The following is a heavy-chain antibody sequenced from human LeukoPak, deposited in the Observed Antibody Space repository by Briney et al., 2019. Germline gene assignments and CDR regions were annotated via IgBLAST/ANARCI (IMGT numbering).Heavy chain of an antibody. Sequence: PGGSLRLSCAASGFTFSSYAMSWVRQAPGWGLQWVSTISSSGGNTYYADSVKGRFTISRDNSKNTLYLQMNSLRVEDTAVYYCANGLAGYYASSSWGQGTLVTVSS. CDR2: ISSSGGNT. V-gene: IGHV3-23*01. CDR3: ANGLAGYYASSS. D-gene: IGHD6-13*01. J-gene: IGHJ4*02. CDR1: GFTFSSYA.